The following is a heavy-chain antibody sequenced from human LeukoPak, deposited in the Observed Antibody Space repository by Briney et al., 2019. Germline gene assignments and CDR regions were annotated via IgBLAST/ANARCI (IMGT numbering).Heavy chain of an antibody. Sequence: GRSLRLSCAASGFSVSSNYISWVRQAPGKGLEWVCVIYSGGTTYYADSVNGRFTISGDNSKNTLYLQMNSLRAEDTAVYYCASSISSWYGAGYWGQGTLVTVSS. CDR1: GFSVSSNY. V-gene: IGHV3-53*01. J-gene: IGHJ4*02. CDR3: ASSISSWYGAGY. D-gene: IGHD6-13*01. CDR2: IYSGGTT.